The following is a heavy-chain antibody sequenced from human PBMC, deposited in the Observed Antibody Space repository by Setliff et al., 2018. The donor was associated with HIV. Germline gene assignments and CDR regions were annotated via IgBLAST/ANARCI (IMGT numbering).Heavy chain of an antibody. J-gene: IGHJ6*03. CDR3: ARERRWLQDYYYYIDV. Sequence: PSETLSLTCSVSGGSLNSYYWSWIRQSGGQELEWIGRIFINGQTNYNPSLKSRLTMPVDKSKNQFSLRLKSVTAADSAVYYCARERRWLQDYYYYIDVWGNGTTVTVSS. D-gene: IGHD5-18*01. CDR1: GGSLNSYY. V-gene: IGHV4-4*07. CDR2: IFINGQT.